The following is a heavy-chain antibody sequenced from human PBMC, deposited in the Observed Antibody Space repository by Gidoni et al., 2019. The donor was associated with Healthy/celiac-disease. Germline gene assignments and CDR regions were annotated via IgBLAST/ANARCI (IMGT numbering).Heavy chain of an antibody. CDR3: ARGRRMRRVGFWPDYFDY. CDR2: INHIGST. V-gene: IGHV4-34*01. Sequence: QVQLQQWGAGLLKPSETLSLTCAVYGGSFSGYYWSWIRQPPGKGPEWIGEINHIGSTNYNPSLKSRVTISVDTSKNQFSLKLSSVTAADTAVYYCARGRRMRRVGFWPDYFDYWGQGTLVTVSS. CDR1: GGSFSGYY. J-gene: IGHJ4*02. D-gene: IGHD2-2*01.